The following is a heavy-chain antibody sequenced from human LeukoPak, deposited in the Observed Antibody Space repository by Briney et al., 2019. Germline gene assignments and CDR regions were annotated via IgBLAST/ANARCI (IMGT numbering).Heavy chain of an antibody. CDR2: INHSGST. Sequence: PSETLSLTCAVYGGSFSGYYWSWIRQPPGKGLEWIGEINHSGSTNYNPSLKSRVTISVDTSKNQFSLKLSSVTAADTAVYYCARRRVTVTTNNWFDPWGQGTLVTVSS. D-gene: IGHD4-17*01. V-gene: IGHV4-34*01. J-gene: IGHJ5*02. CDR3: ARRRVTVTTNNWFDP. CDR1: GGSFSGYY.